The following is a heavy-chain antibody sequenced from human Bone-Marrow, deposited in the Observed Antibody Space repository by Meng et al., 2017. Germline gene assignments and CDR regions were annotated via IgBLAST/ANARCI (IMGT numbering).Heavy chain of an antibody. V-gene: IGHV7-4-1*02. CDR3: ARDARGLLKDY. J-gene: IGHJ4*02. CDR2: INTNTGNP. CDR1: VYTFTSYA. D-gene: IGHD2/OR15-2a*01. Sequence: VEGVKSWSDWRKPVSSVTVSWKASVYTFTSYAMNWARQAPGQGLEWMGWINTNTGNPTYAQGFTGRFVFSLDTSVSTAYLQISRLKAEDTAVYYCARDARGLLKDYWGQGTLVTVSS.